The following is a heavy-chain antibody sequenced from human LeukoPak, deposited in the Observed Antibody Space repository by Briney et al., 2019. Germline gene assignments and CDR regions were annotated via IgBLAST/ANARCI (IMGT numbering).Heavy chain of an antibody. Sequence: GGSLRLSCAASGFTFDDYGMSWVRQAPGKGLEWVSGINWNGGSTGYADSVKGRFTISRDNAKNSLYLQMNSLRAEDTAVYYCARDSSFDSSGYPHYWGQGTLVTVSS. CDR2: INWNGGST. J-gene: IGHJ4*02. CDR3: ARDSSFDSSGYPHY. CDR1: GFTFDDYG. D-gene: IGHD3-22*01. V-gene: IGHV3-20*04.